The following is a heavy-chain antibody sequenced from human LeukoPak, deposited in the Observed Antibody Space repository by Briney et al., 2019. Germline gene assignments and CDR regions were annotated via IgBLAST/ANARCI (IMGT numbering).Heavy chain of an antibody. V-gene: IGHV3-23*01. CDR3: AKPRAFYYDTSGPHAFDI. CDR1: GFTFSNYA. Sequence: PGGSLRLSCTASGFTFSNYAINWVRQAPGKGLEWVSAISDSGETTSYADSVKGRFTISRDNSKNTLYLQMNSLRAEDTAVYYCAKPRAFYYDTSGPHAFDIWGQGTMVTVSS. D-gene: IGHD3-22*01. J-gene: IGHJ3*02. CDR2: ISDSGETT.